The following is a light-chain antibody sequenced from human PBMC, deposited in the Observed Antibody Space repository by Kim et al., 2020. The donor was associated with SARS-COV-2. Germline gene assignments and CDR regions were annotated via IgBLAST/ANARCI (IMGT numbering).Light chain of an antibody. CDR3: MQTLQTPYT. CDR1: QRFVHGNGNNY. J-gene: IGKJ2*01. V-gene: IGKV2-28*01. CDR2: LGS. Sequence: IVMTQSPLSLRVTPGEPASISCRSSQRFVHGNGNNYLDWYLQKPGQSPQLLIYLGSNRASGVPDRFSGSGSGTDFTLIIRRVEAEDVGVYYCMQTLQTPYTFGQGTKLEI.